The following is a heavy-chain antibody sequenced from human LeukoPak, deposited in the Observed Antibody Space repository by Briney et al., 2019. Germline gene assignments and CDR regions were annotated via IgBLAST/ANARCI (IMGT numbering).Heavy chain of an antibody. CDR3: ASPSGSYLLGFDY. CDR1: GGSFSGYY. D-gene: IGHD1-26*01. CDR2: INHSGSI. V-gene: IGHV4-34*01. J-gene: IGHJ4*02. Sequence: PSETLSLTCAVYGGSFSGYYWSWIRQPPGKGLEWIGEINHSGSINYNPSLKSRVTISVDTSKNQFSLKLSSVTAADTAVYYCASPSGSYLLGFDYWGQGTLVTVSS.